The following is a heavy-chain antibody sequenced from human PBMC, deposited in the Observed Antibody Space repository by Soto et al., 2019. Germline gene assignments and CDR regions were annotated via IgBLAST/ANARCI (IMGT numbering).Heavy chain of an antibody. D-gene: IGHD2-21*02. CDR3: ARSIVVVTAADY. V-gene: IGHV1-3*01. J-gene: IGHJ4*02. CDR1: GYTFTSYA. CDR2: INAGNGNT. Sequence: QVQLVQSGAEVKKPGASVKVSCKASGYTFTSYAMHWVRQAPGQRLEWMGWINAGNGNTKYSQNFQGRVPITRGTSASTAYMELDSLRSEDKAVYYCARSIVVVTAADYWGQGTLDTVSS.